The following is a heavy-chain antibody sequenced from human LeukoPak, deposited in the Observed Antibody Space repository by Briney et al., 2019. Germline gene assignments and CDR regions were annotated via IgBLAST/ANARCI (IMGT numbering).Heavy chain of an antibody. J-gene: IGHJ4*02. Sequence: ETLSLTCAVSGGSISSSNWWSWVRQPPGKGLEWVSAISGSGYITYYADSVKGRFTISRDKSKNTLYLQMNSLRAEDTAVYYCAKGVKGVLEWLLSDFDYWGQGTLVTVSS. V-gene: IGHV3-23*01. CDR1: GGSISSSN. CDR2: ISGSGYIT. D-gene: IGHD3-3*01. CDR3: AKGVKGVLEWLLSDFDY.